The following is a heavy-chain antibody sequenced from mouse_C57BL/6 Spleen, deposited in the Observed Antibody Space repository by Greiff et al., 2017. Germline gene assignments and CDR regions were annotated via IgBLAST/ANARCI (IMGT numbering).Heavy chain of an antibody. J-gene: IGHJ1*03. CDR3: ARNYYGNWYFDV. V-gene: IGHV14-3*01. CDR2: IDPANGNT. D-gene: IGHD1-1*01. Sequence: VHVKQSVAELVRPGASVKLSCTASGFNIKNTYMHWVKQRPEQGLEWIGRIDPANGNTKYAPKFQGKATITADTSSNPAYLQLSSLPSEDTAIYYCARNYYGNWYFDVWGTGTTVTVSS. CDR1: GFNIKNTY.